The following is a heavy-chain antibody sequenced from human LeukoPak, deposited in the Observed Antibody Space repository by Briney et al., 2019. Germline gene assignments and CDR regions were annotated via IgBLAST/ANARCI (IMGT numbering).Heavy chain of an antibody. J-gene: IGHJ5*02. CDR2: IYPSGST. V-gene: IGHV4-38-2*02. CDR1: GYSISNGYY. D-gene: IGHD6-13*01. Sequence: SETLSLTCTVSGYSISNGYYWGWIRRPPGTGLEWIGSIYPSGSTFYNPSLKSRVTISVDTSKNQFSLRLSSVTAADTAVYYCARSYASSWYWNWFDPWGQGTLVTVSS. CDR3: ARSYASSWYWNWFDP.